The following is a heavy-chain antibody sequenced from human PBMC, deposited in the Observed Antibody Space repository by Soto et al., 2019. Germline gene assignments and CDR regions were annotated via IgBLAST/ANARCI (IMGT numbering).Heavy chain of an antibody. Sequence: PGGSLRLSCAASGFTFSSDAMSWVRQAPGKGLEWVSAISGSGGSTYYADSVKLRFTISRDNSKNTLYLQMNSLTAEDTAVYYCAKDSLQLLLYPGIDYWGQGTLVTVSS. CDR3: AKDSLQLLLYPGIDY. J-gene: IGHJ4*02. CDR2: ISGSGGST. V-gene: IGHV3-23*01. CDR1: GFTFSSDA. D-gene: IGHD2-2*02.